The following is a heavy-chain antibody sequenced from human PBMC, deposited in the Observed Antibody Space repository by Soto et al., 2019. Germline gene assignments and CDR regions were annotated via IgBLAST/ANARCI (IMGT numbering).Heavy chain of an antibody. CDR2: VKDGGHT. CDR1: GGSLIGYY. J-gene: IGHJ4*02. V-gene: IGHV4-34*01. Sequence: QVQLQQWGAGLLKPSETLSLNCAVTGGSLIGYYWSWIRPPPGKGLEWIGEVKDGGHTNYSPSLRGRVTISSDTSNNQFSLRLNSVTAADTGVYYCARGQEGVVATHWDQGSLVTASS. D-gene: IGHD5-12*01. CDR3: ARGQEGVVATH.